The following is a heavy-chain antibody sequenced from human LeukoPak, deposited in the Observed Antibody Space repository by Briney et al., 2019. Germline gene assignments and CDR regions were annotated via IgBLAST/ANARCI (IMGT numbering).Heavy chain of an antibody. J-gene: IGHJ4*02. CDR2: IYSGGST. D-gene: IGHD3-22*01. Sequence: GGSLRLSCAASGFTVSNNYMSWVRQAPGKGLEWVSVIYSGGSTYYADSVKGRFTISRDNSKNTLYLQMNSLRAEDTAVYYCARDSRDYYDSSGYLFDYWGQGTLVTVSS. CDR3: ARDSRDYYDSSGYLFDY. CDR1: GFTVSNNY. V-gene: IGHV3-53*01.